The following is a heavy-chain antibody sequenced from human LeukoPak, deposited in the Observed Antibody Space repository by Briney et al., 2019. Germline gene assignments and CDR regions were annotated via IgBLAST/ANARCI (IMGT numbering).Heavy chain of an antibody. CDR3: ARRPIAAAGTKWFDP. D-gene: IGHD6-13*01. CDR1: GFSLSTSGVG. J-gene: IGHJ5*02. Sequence: SGPTLVKPTQTLTLTCTFSGFSLSTSGVGVGWIRQPPGKALEWLALIYWNDDKRYSPSLKSRLTITKDTSKNQVVLTMTNMDPVDTATYYCARRPIAAAGTKWFDPWGQGTLVTVSS. V-gene: IGHV2-5*01. CDR2: IYWNDDK.